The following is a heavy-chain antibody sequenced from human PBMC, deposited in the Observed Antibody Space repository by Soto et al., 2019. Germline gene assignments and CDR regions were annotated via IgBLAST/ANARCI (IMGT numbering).Heavy chain of an antibody. Sequence: PGGSLRLSCAASGFTFSSYAMSWVRQAPGKGLEWVSAISGSGGSTYYADSVKGRFTISRDNSKNTLYLQMNSLRAEDTAVYYCAKLGYCSGGSCKRPPTPVSDYYGMDVWGQGTTVTVSS. CDR1: GFTFSSYA. CDR3: AKLGYCSGGSCKRPPTPVSDYYGMDV. D-gene: IGHD2-15*01. J-gene: IGHJ6*02. V-gene: IGHV3-23*01. CDR2: ISGSGGST.